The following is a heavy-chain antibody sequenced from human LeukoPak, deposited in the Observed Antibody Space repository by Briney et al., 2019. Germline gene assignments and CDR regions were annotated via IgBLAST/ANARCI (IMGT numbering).Heavy chain of an antibody. J-gene: IGHJ4*02. CDR1: GFTFTSSA. CDR2: IVVGSGNT. D-gene: IGHD2-15*01. CDR3: AAASYCSGGSCYSFDY. V-gene: IGHV1-58*01. Sequence: ASVKVSCKASGFTFTSSAVQWARQARGQRLEWIGWIVVGSGNTNYAQKFQERVTITRDMSTSTAYMELSSLRSEDTAVYYCAAASYCSGGSCYSFDYWGQGTLVTVSS.